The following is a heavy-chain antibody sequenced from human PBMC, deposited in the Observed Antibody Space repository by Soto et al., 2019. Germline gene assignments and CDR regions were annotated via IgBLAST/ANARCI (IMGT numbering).Heavy chain of an antibody. Sequence: PGESLKISCKGSGYSFTSYWISWVRQMPGKGLEWMGRIDPSDSYTNYSPSFQGHVTISADKSISTAYLQWSSLKASDTAMYYCARRTGGISYYYYGMDVWGQGTTVTVS. V-gene: IGHV5-10-1*01. J-gene: IGHJ6*02. CDR2: IDPSDSYT. CDR1: GYSFTSYW. CDR3: ARRTGGISYYYYGMDV.